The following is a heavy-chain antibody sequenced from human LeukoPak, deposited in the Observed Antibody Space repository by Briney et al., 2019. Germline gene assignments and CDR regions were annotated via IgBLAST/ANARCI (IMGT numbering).Heavy chain of an antibody. CDR3: ARVHITMVRGVSGWFDP. V-gene: IGHV4-61*01. Sequence: PSEALSLTCTVSGGSVSSNIYYWSWIRQPPGKGLGWIGYIYYGGSTNYNPSLKSRVTISVDTSKNQFSLKLTSVTAADTAVYYCARVHITMVRGVSGWFDPWGQGTLVTVSP. CDR2: IYYGGST. D-gene: IGHD3-10*01. J-gene: IGHJ5*02. CDR1: GGSVSSNIYY.